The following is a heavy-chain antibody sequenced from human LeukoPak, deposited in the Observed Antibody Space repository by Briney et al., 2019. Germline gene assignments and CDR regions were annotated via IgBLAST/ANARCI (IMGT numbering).Heavy chain of an antibody. Sequence: SQTLSLTCAISGDSVSSNGVAWNWIRQSPSRGLEWLGRTYYASRWSNDYALSVESRITINPDTSKSQFSLQLNSVTPEDTAVYYCTRGRNSAFDYWGQGTLVTVSS. D-gene: IGHD1-14*01. CDR3: TRGRNSAFDY. V-gene: IGHV6-1*01. CDR1: GDSVSSNGVA. CDR2: TYYASRWSN. J-gene: IGHJ4*02.